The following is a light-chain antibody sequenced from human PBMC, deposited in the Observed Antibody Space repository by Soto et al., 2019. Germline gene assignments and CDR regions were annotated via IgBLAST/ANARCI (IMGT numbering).Light chain of an antibody. V-gene: IGKV3-15*01. J-gene: IGKJ1*01. Sequence: EIVMTQSPATLSVSPGERATLSCRASQSVSSNLAWYQQKPGQAPRRLIYCASTRATGIPARFSGSGSGTEFTLTINSLQSEDFAVYYCQKFDRCPLTFGQGTKVEIK. CDR2: CAS. CDR3: QKFDRCPLT. CDR1: QSVSSN.